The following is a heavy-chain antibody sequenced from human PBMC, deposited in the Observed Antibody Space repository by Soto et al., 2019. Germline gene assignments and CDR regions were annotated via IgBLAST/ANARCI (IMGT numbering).Heavy chain of an antibody. CDR1: GGSFSGYY. V-gene: IGHV4-34*01. Sequence: SETLSLTCAVYGGSFSGYYWSWLRQTPEKGLEWIGEINHSGDTKYNPSLESRVTISVDTSKNQFSLKLNFVTPADTAVYYCARTGGMDVWGPGATVTVSS. CDR2: INHSGDT. J-gene: IGHJ6*02. CDR3: ARTGGMDV.